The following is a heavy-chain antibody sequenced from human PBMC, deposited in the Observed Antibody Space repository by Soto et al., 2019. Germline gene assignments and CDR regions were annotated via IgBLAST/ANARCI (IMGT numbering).Heavy chain of an antibody. CDR2: IKQDGSQK. J-gene: IGHJ3*02. CDR1: GFSFSSYL. V-gene: IGHV3-7*03. Sequence: GSLRLSCAASGFSFSSYLMNWVRQAPGKGLEWVANIKQDGSQKYYVDSVKGRFTISRDNAKSSLYLQMNSLRAEDTAIYYCARSNYDFWSGGSLDIWGQGTMVTVSS. D-gene: IGHD3-3*01. CDR3: ARSNYDFWSGGSLDI.